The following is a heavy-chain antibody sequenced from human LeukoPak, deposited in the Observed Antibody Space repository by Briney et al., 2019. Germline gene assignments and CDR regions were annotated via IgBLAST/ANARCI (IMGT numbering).Heavy chain of an antibody. D-gene: IGHD2-2*01. CDR1: GFTFSSYA. Sequence: GGFLRLSGAASGFTFSSYAMHWVRQAPGKGLEWGAVISYDGSNKYYADSVKGRFTISRDNSKNTLYLQMNSLRAEDTAVYYCAREEVVPAADDAFDIWGQGTMVTVSS. V-gene: IGHV3-30-3*01. J-gene: IGHJ3*02. CDR2: ISYDGSNK. CDR3: AREEVVPAADDAFDI.